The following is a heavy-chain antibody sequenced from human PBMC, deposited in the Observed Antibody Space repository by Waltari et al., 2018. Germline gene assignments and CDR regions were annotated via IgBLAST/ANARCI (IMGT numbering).Heavy chain of an antibody. Sequence: QLRLQESGPGLVKPSETLSLICTVSGGSIDNSDHYWGWIRRPPGKGLEWIGAISYTGTTNYNPSRRNRAAISVDTSKNQISLKLKSVTAADTAVYYCARHWWELLSADYNYYYGMDFWGQGTTVAVSS. CDR1: GGSIDNSDHY. CDR3: ARHWWELLSADYNYYYGMDF. J-gene: IGHJ6*02. CDR2: ISYTGTT. V-gene: IGHV4-39*01. D-gene: IGHD1-26*01.